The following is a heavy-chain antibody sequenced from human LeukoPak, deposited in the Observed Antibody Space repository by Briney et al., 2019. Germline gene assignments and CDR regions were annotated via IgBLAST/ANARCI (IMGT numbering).Heavy chain of an antibody. CDR3: ARLDGSYFFDY. CDR2: INHSGST. D-gene: IGHD1-26*01. J-gene: IGHJ4*02. Sequence: PSETLSLTCAVYGGPFSGYYWSWIRQPPGKGLEWIGEINHSGSTNYNPSLKSRVTISVDTSKNQFSLKLSSVTAADTAVYYCARLDGSYFFDYWGQGTLVTVSS. V-gene: IGHV4-34*01. CDR1: GGPFSGYY.